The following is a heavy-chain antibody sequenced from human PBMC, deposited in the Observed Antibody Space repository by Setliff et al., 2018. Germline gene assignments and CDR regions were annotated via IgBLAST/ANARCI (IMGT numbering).Heavy chain of an antibody. CDR2: IGVYTGHT. V-gene: IGHV1-18*04. Sequence: ASVKVSCKASGYTFAESIVSWVRQAPGQGLEWMGWIGVYTGHTSFAQKFEDRVSMSTDKSTNMAYMELRGLRFDDTAVYYCSRLVRYCTQTSCQRASGDDYWGQGTLGTVS. D-gene: IGHD2-2*01. J-gene: IGHJ4*02. CDR1: GYTFAESI. CDR3: SRLVRYCTQTSCQRASGDDY.